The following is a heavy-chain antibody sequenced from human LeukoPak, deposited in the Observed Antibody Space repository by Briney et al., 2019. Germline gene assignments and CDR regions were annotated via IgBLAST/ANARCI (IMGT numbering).Heavy chain of an antibody. J-gene: IGHJ4*02. CDR2: IYSGGSP. Sequence: GGSLRLSCAASGFTVSSTYMSWVRQAPGKGLEWVSVIYSGGSPYYADSVKGRFTISRDSSKNTVYLQMNSLRAEDTAVYHCARGGPFTGPTSTPRASDYWGQGILVAVSS. D-gene: IGHD1-7*01. V-gene: IGHV3-66*01. CDR1: GFTVSSTY. CDR3: ARGGPFTGPTSTPRASDY.